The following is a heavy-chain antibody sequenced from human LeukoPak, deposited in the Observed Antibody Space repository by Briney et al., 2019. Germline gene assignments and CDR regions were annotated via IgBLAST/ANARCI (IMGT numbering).Heavy chain of an antibody. J-gene: IGHJ4*02. CDR3: AREGLRRFDY. Sequence: PGRSLRLSCAASGFTFSSYAMHWVRQAPGKGPEWVAVISYDGSNKYYADSVKGRFTISRDNSKNTLYLQMNSLRAEDTAVYYCAREGLRRFDYWGQGTLVTVSS. V-gene: IGHV3-30*04. D-gene: IGHD2-15*01. CDR2: ISYDGSNK. CDR1: GFTFSSYA.